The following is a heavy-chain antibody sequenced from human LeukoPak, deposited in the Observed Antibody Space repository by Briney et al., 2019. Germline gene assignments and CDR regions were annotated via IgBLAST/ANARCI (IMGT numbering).Heavy chain of an antibody. CDR1: GFTFSNYA. Sequence: PGGSLRLSCAASGFTFSNYAMSWVRQAPGKGLEWVSAISGSGGSTYYADSVKGRFTISRDNSKNTLYLQMNSLRAEDTAVYYCALNGREVPSGAFDTWGQGTMVTVSS. V-gene: IGHV3-23*01. J-gene: IGHJ3*02. D-gene: IGHD3-16*02. CDR3: ALNGREVPSGAFDT. CDR2: ISGSGGST.